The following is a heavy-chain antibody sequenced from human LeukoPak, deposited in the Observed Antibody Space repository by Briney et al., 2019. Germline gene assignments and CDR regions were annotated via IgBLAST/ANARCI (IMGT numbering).Heavy chain of an antibody. J-gene: IGHJ4*02. CDR2: ISSSSSFI. CDR3: ARVKSTATLDS. CDR1: GFTVGSNY. D-gene: IGHD5-18*01. Sequence: PGGSLRLSCAASGFTVGSNYMSWVRQAPGKGLEWVSFISSSSSFIYYADSLKGRFTISRDNAENSLYLQMNSLRAEDTAVYYCARVKSTATLDSWGQGTLVTVSS. V-gene: IGHV3-21*01.